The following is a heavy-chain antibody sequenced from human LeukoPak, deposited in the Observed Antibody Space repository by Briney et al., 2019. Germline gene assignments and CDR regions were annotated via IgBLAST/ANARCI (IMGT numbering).Heavy chain of an antibody. V-gene: IGHV3-21*01. J-gene: IGHJ2*01. CDR3: ARLMFIAVGNWYFDL. D-gene: IGHD6-19*01. CDR1: GFTFSTFG. CDR2: IGYGYYI. Sequence: GGSLRLSCAASGFTFSTFGMIWVRQAPGKGLEWISSIGYGYYIYYADAVKARFTISRDNARNSLYLQMNSLRADDTAVYYCARLMFIAVGNWYFDLWGRGTLVTVSS.